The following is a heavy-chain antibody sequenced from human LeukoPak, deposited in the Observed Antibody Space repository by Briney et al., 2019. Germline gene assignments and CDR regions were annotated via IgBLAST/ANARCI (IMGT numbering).Heavy chain of an antibody. CDR1: GFTFTNAW. J-gene: IGHJ4*02. V-gene: IGHV3-15*01. Sequence: PGGSLRLSSAASGFTFTNAWMSWVRQAPGKGLEWVGRIKSKTDGGTADYAAPVKGRFTISRDDSKNTLYLQMNSLKTEDTAVYYCTKYYYDSSGYLYYFDYWGQGTLVTVSS. D-gene: IGHD3-22*01. CDR2: IKSKTDGGTA. CDR3: TKYYYDSSGYLYYFDY.